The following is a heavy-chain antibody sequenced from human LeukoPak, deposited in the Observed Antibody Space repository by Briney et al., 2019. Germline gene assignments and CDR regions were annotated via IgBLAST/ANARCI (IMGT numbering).Heavy chain of an antibody. CDR2: FDPEDGET. CDR3: VSNYDFWSGYDYYYYMDV. J-gene: IGHJ6*03. D-gene: IGHD3-3*01. Sequence: ASVKVSCKVSGYTLTELSMHWVRQAPGTGLEWMGGFDPEDGETIYAQKFQGRVTMTEDTSTDTAYMELSRLRSDDTAVYYCVSNYDFWSGYDYYYYMDVWGKGTTVTVSS. CDR1: GYTLTELS. V-gene: IGHV1-24*01.